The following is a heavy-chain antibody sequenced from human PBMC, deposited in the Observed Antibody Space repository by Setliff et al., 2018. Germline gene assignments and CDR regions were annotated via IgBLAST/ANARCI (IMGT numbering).Heavy chain of an antibody. CDR1: GYTFTTYA. CDR3: ARGGRFGTIVYRGDYYMDV. Sequence: ASVKVSCKTSGYTFTTYAINWVRQAPGQGLEWMGWINTNTGNPVYAQGFTGRFVFSLDTSVSTAYLQISSLKAEDTAIYYCARGGRFGTIVYRGDYYMDVWGKGTTVTVSS. J-gene: IGHJ6*03. V-gene: IGHV7-4-1*02. D-gene: IGHD3-10*01. CDR2: INTNTGNP.